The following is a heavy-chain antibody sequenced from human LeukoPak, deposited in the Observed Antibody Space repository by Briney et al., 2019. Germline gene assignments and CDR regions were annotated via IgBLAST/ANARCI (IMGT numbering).Heavy chain of an antibody. CDR1: GFTFSSYE. CDR2: ISGNGSPI. V-gene: IGHV3-48*03. Sequence: GGSLRLSCAASGFTFSSYEMNWVRQAPGKGLDWVSYISGNGSPIYYADSVKGRFTISRDNSKNSLFLQLNSLRADDTAVYYGARDPEFSYGYYFDYWGQGTLVTVSS. J-gene: IGHJ4*02. D-gene: IGHD5-18*01. CDR3: ARDPEFSYGYYFDY.